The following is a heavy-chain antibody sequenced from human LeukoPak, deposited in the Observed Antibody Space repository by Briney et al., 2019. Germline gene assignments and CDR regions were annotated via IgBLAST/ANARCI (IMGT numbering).Heavy chain of an antibody. V-gene: IGHV4-59*01. D-gene: IGHD3/OR15-3a*01. CDR2: IYYSGST. CDR3: ATYGGTGYHGFAY. CDR1: GGSISTYY. J-gene: IGHJ4*02. Sequence: PSETLSLTCTVSGGSISTYYWSWIRQPPGEGLEWIGYIYYSGSTNYNPSLKSRVTISVDTSKNQFSLKLSSVTAADTAVYYCATYGGTGYHGFAYWGQGTLVTVSS.